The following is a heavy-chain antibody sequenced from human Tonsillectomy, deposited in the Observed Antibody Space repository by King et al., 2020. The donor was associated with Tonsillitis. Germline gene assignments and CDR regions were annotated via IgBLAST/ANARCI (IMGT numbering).Heavy chain of an antibody. CDR3: ARELGRRVDY. D-gene: IGHD7-27*01. Sequence: QLVQSGAEVKKPGSSVKVSCKTSGGTFSNYGINWVRQAPGQGLEWMGGINPIFGTANYAQKFQGRVRITADESTNTAYMELSSLRSEDTAVYYCARELGRRVDYWGQGALVTVSS. V-gene: IGHV1-69*12. CDR2: INPIFGTA. J-gene: IGHJ4*02. CDR1: GGTFSNYG.